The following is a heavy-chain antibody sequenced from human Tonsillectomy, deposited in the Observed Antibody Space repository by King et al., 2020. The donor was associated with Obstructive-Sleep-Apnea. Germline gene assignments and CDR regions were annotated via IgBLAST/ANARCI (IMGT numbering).Heavy chain of an antibody. CDR3: AKDRRDQLLSNDAFDI. Sequence: VQLVESGGGVVQPGGSLRLSCAASGFTFSNYAMHWVRQVPGKGPEWVAFIRFDGSDKIYADTVKGRFTISRDNSKNTLYLQMNSLRTEDTAVYYCAKDRRDQLLSNDAFDIWGQGTMVTVSS. D-gene: IGHD2-2*01. J-gene: IGHJ3*02. V-gene: IGHV3-30*02. CDR1: GFTFSNYA. CDR2: IRFDGSDK.